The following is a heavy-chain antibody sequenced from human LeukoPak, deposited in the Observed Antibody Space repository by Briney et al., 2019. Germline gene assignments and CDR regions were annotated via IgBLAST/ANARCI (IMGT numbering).Heavy chain of an antibody. CDR3: ATGDKNYDFWSGYHPHWFDP. CDR1: GGTFRSYA. V-gene: IGHV1-69*06. Sequence: GASVNVSCKASGGTFRSYAISWVRQAPGQGLEWMGGIIRIFGTANYAQTFQGRVTITADKSTSTAYMELSSLRSEDTAVYYCATGDKNYDFWSGYHPHWFDPWGQGTLVTVSS. J-gene: IGHJ5*02. D-gene: IGHD3-3*01. CDR2: IIRIFGTA.